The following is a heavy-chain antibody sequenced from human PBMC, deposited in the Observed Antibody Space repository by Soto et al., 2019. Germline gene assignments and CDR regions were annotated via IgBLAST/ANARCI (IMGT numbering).Heavy chain of an antibody. J-gene: IGHJ3*01. D-gene: IGHD3-16*01. Sequence: QVQVEESGPGLVKPSGTLSLLCNVSGGSISADFWWTWVRQPPGKGLEWIGEMHHSGSSNYNPSLRSRATISVDKSRNELSLRLTSVTAADAAVYYCARVRRGDWLGALDVWGQGTRVVVSS. CDR2: MHHSGSS. CDR1: GGSISADFW. CDR3: ARVRRGDWLGALDV. V-gene: IGHV4-4*02.